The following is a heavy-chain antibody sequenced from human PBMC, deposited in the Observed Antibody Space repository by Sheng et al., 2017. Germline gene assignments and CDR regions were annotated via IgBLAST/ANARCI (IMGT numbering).Heavy chain of an antibody. CDR3: ARLASYDSSGYYYYGMDV. CDR1: GGSISSSGYY. Sequence: QLQLQESGPGLVKPSETLSLTCSVSGGSISSSGYYWGWIRQPPGKGLEWVGNIYYSGSTYYNPSLKSRVTISVDTSKNQFSLKLSSVTAADAAVYYCARLASYDSSGYYYYGMDVWGQGTTVTVSS. CDR2: IYYSGST. V-gene: IGHV4-39*07. D-gene: IGHD3-22*01. J-gene: IGHJ6*02.